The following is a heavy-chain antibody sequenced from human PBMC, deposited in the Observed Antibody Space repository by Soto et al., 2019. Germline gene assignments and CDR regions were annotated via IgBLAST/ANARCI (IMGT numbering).Heavy chain of an antibody. CDR2: IIPIRGIA. CDR1: GGTFSSYT. D-gene: IGHD3-10*01. J-gene: IGHJ6*02. V-gene: IGHV1-69*02. CDR3: ASLMSSGYYYGMDV. Sequence: QVQLVQSGAEVKKPGSSVKVSCKASGGTFSSYTISWVRQAPGQGLEWMGRIIPIRGIANYAQKFQGRVTIAADKSTSTASMELSSLRSEDTAVYYCASLMSSGYYYGMDVWGQGTTVTVSS.